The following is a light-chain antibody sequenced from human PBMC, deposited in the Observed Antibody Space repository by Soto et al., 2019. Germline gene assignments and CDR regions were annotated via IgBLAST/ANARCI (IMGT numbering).Light chain of an antibody. CDR3: QQYNSYWT. Sequence: DVQMTQSPSTLSASVGDRVTITCRASQLVNSWLVWYQQKPGRAPKLLIYDATSLESGVPSRFSGSRSGTEFTLTISSLQPDDSATYYCQQYNSYWTFGQGTRVEIK. J-gene: IGKJ1*01. V-gene: IGKV1-5*01. CDR2: DAT. CDR1: QLVNSW.